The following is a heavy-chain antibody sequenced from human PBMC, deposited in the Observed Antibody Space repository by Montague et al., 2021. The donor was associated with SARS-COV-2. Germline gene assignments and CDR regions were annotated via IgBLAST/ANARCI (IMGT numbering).Heavy chain of an antibody. J-gene: IGHJ3*02. V-gene: IGHV4-39*01. Sequence: SDTLSLTCTVSGGSITRNYYWGWLRQPPGKGLEWVGNIYYSGTTXFNPSLESRVTISVDASKNQFSLHLTSVTAAETAVYYCARPQVRGVPKAFDIWGQGAWVIVPS. D-gene: IGHD3-10*01. CDR2: IYYSGTT. CDR1: GGSITRNYY. CDR3: ARPQVRGVPKAFDI.